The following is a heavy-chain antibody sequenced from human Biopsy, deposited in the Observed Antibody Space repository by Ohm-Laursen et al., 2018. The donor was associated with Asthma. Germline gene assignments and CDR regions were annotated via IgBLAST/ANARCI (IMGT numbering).Heavy chain of an antibody. V-gene: IGHV1-69*13. D-gene: IGHD2-15*01. J-gene: IGHJ4*02. CDR1: GGTFNTYV. CDR2: INSVFGTT. CDR3: ARKAGSCSSRTCYSLDF. Sequence: ASVKVSCKSLGGTFNTYVIGWVRQAPGQGLEWIGGINSVFGTTTYPQKFQDRVTITADDSTSTVYMELSSLRSEDTAVYYCARKAGSCSSRTCYSLDFWGQGTLVTVSS.